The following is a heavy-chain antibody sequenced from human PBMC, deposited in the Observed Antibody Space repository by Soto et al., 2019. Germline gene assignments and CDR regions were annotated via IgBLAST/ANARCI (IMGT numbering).Heavy chain of an antibody. V-gene: IGHV3-33*01. CDR2: IWYDGSNK. Sequence: GGSLRLSCAASGVTFSSYGMHWVRQAPGKGLEWVAVIWYDGSNKYYADSVKGRFTISRDNSKNTLYLQMNSLRAEDTAVYYCATDRGTDSSGYYYGFDYWGQGTLVTVSS. D-gene: IGHD3-22*01. J-gene: IGHJ4*02. CDR3: ATDRGTDSSGYYYGFDY. CDR1: GVTFSSYG.